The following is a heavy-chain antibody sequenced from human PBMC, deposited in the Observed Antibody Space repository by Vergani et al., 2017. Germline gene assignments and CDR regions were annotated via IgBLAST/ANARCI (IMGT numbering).Heavy chain of an antibody. CDR2: IKSKTDGGTT. CDR1: GFTFSNAW. J-gene: IGHJ6*03. V-gene: IGHV3-15*01. Sequence: EVQLVESGGGLVKPGGSLRLSCAASGFTFSNAWMSWVRQAPGKGLEWVGRIKSKTDGGTTDYAAPVKGRFTISRDDSKNTLYLQMNSLKTEDTAVYYCARARVSSPNTMDVWGKGTTVTVSS. D-gene: IGHD6-6*01. CDR3: ARARVSSPNTMDV.